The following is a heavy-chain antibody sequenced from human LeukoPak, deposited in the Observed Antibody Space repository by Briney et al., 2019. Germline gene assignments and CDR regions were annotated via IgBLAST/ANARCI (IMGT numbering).Heavy chain of an antibody. D-gene: IGHD4-17*01. J-gene: IGHJ4*02. CDR1: GGSFSGYY. Sequence: PSETLSLTCAVYGGSFSGYYWSWIRQPPGKGLEWIGEINHSGSTNYNPSLKSRVTISVDTSKNQFSLKLSPVTAADTAVYYCAGPYDYGPYWGQGTLVTVSS. CDR2: INHSGST. CDR3: AGPYDYGPY. V-gene: IGHV4-34*01.